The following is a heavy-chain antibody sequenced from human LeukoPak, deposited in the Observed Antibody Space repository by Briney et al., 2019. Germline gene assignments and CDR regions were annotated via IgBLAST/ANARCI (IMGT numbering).Heavy chain of an antibody. D-gene: IGHD4-11*01. Sequence: SETLSLTCAVYGGSFSGYYWSWLRQPPGKGLEWVGEINHSGSTNYNPSLKSRVTISVDTSKNQFSLKLSSVTAADSAVYYCARFRNYSTVYYYYYMDVWGKGTPVTVSS. CDR3: ARFRNYSTVYYYYYMDV. CDR2: INHSGST. CDR1: GGSFSGYY. V-gene: IGHV4-34*01. J-gene: IGHJ6*03.